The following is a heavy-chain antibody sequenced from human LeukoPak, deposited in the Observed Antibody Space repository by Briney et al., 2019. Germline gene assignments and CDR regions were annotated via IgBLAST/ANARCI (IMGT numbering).Heavy chain of an antibody. J-gene: IGHJ6*03. CDR1: GFTFSSYG. CDR3: AAPDSSGYYPYYYYYYIDV. V-gene: IGHV3-30*02. Sequence: PGGSLRLSCAASGFTFSSYGMHWVRQAPGKGLEWVAFIRYDGSNKYYADSVKGRFTISRDNSKNTLYLQMNSLRAEDTAVYYCAAPDSSGYYPYYYYYYIDVWGKGTTVTVSS. CDR2: IRYDGSNK. D-gene: IGHD3-22*01.